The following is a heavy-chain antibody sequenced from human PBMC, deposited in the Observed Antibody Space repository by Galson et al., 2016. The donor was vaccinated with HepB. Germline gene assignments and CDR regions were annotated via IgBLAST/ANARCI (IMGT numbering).Heavy chain of an antibody. V-gene: IGHV1-24*01. J-gene: IGHJ5*02. CDR1: GYTLTELS. CDR3: ATLDWSGSYYEAWFDP. D-gene: IGHD3-10*01. Sequence: SVKVSCKVSGYTLTELSIHWVRQAPGKGLEWMGGFDPEDGETIYAQKFQGRVTMTEDTSTDTAYMELSSLRSEDTAVYYCATLDWSGSYYEAWFDPWGQGTLVTVSS. CDR2: FDPEDGET.